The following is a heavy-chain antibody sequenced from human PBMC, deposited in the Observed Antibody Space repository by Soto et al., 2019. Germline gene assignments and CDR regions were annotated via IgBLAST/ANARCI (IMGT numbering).Heavy chain of an antibody. Sequence: QVQLQESGPGLVKPSETLSLTCTVSGGSISGYYWTWIRQPAGKGLEWIGRKQTSGTTNYNPALKSRVTMSIDTSTTQSSLNLSSVTAADTAVYYCARGGEFYVLDVWGQGTTVAVSS. CDR2: KQTSGTT. D-gene: IGHD3-16*01. J-gene: IGHJ6*02. CDR1: GGSISGYY. CDR3: ARGGEFYVLDV. V-gene: IGHV4-4*07.